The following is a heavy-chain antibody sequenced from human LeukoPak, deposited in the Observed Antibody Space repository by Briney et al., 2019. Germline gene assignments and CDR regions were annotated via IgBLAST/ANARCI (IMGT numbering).Heavy chain of an antibody. D-gene: IGHD5-18*01. Sequence: GASVKVSCKASGYTFTGYYMHWVRQAPGQGLEWMGWINPNSGGTNYAQKFQGWVTMTRDTSISTAYMKLSRLRSDDTAVYYCARGGVDTAMVKGPFDYWGQGTLVTVSS. CDR3: ARGGVDTAMVKGPFDY. CDR2: INPNSGGT. V-gene: IGHV1-2*04. J-gene: IGHJ4*02. CDR1: GYTFTGYY.